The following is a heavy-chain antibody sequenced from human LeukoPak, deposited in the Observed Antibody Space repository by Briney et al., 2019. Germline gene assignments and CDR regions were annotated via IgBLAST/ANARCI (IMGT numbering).Heavy chain of an antibody. CDR2: IYHSGST. CDR1: GGSISGYY. J-gene: IGHJ6*02. Sequence: SETLSLTCTVSGGSISGYYWSWIRQPPGKGLEWIGYIYHSGSTNYNPSLKSRVTISVDTSKNQFSLKLSSVTAADTAVYYCVGHLKYYYYGMDVWGQGTTVTVSS. CDR3: VGHLKYYYYGMDV. V-gene: IGHV4-59*08.